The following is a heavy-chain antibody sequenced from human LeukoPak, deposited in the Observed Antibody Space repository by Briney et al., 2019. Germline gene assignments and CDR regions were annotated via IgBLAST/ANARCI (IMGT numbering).Heavy chain of an antibody. Sequence: AEGSLRLSCAASGFTFSSYGMHWVRQAPGKGLEWVAVIWYDGSNKYYVDSVKGRFTISRDNSKNTLYLQMNSLRAEDAALFYCAKDYYGSGSYPDDYWGQGTLVTVS. CDR1: GFTFSSYG. J-gene: IGHJ4*02. CDR2: IWYDGSNK. CDR3: AKDYYGSGSYPDDY. V-gene: IGHV3-30*02. D-gene: IGHD3-10*01.